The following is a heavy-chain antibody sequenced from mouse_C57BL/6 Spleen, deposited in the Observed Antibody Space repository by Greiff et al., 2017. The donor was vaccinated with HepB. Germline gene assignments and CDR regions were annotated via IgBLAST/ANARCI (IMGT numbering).Heavy chain of an antibody. J-gene: IGHJ4*01. CDR2: IDPSDSYT. CDR3: ARLYYGNYYAMDY. D-gene: IGHD2-1*01. V-gene: IGHV1-50*01. Sequence: QVQLQQPGAELVKPGASVKLSCKASGYTFTSYWMQWVKQRPGQGLEWIGEIDPSDSYTNYNQKFKGKATLTVDTSSSTAYMQLSSLTSEDSAVYYCARLYYGNYYAMDYWGQGTSVTVSS. CDR1: GYTFTSYW.